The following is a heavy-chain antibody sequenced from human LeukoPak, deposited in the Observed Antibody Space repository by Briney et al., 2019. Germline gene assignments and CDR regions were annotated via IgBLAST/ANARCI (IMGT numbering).Heavy chain of an antibody. D-gene: IGHD4-23*01. J-gene: IGHJ4*02. Sequence: GGSLRLSCAASEFNFGGSWMNWVRQAPGKGLEWVATIKPDGSDKYYADSVKGRFTISRDNSKNTLFLQMNSLRAEDTAVYYCAKDRSLDGGNSNGYFDSWGLGTLVTVSS. CDR1: EFNFGGSW. V-gene: IGHV3-7*03. CDR3: AKDRSLDGGNSNGYFDS. CDR2: IKPDGSDK.